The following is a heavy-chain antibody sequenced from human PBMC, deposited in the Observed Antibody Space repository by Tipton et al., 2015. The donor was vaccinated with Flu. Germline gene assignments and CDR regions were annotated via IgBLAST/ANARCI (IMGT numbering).Heavy chain of an antibody. J-gene: IGHJ3*02. CDR2: VYPSGSA. D-gene: IGHD3-9*01. CDR1: GGSISSGSYY. CDR3: AKGDGKGFYDILTGYTTHAFDI. V-gene: IGHV4-61*02. Sequence: TLSLTCTVSGGSISSGSYYWSWIRQPAGKGLEWIGRVYPSGSANYNPSLMSRVTMLIDTSKNEFSLKLTSVTAADTAVYYCAKGDGKGFYDILTGYTTHAFDIWGQGTMVTVSS.